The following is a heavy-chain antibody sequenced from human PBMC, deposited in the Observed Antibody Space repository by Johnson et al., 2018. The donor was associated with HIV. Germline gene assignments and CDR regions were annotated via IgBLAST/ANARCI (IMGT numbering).Heavy chain of an antibody. J-gene: IGHJ3*02. CDR1: GFTFSIYG. CDR2: IRYDGDIT. Sequence: QVQLVESGGGVVQPGGSLRLTCSASGFTFSIYGMHWVRQAPGKGLEWVAFIRYDGDITYYVDSVKGRFTISRDNSKNTLYLQMNSLRTEDTAMYYCAKGHSSGYPKDAFDIWGRGTIVTVSS. V-gene: IGHV3-30*02. D-gene: IGHD3-22*01. CDR3: AKGHSSGYPKDAFDI.